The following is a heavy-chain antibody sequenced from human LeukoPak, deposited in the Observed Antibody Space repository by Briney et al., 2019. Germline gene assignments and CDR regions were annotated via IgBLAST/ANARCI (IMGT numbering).Heavy chain of an antibody. Sequence: SETLSLTCTVSGGSTNSYYWSWIRQPPGKGLEWIGYIDYSGRTKYNPSLKSRVTVSVDTSKNQFSLKLSSVTAADTAVYYCARDKGGGFGELLPDYWGQGTLVTVSS. D-gene: IGHD3-10*01. CDR2: IDYSGRT. V-gene: IGHV4-59*12. J-gene: IGHJ4*02. CDR3: ARDKGGGFGELLPDY. CDR1: GGSTNSYY.